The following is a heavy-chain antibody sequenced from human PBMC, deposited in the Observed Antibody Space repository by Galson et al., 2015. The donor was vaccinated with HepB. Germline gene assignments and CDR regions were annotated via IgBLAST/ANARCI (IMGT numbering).Heavy chain of an antibody. Sequence: SLRLSCAASGFTFSDYGMHWVRQAPGKGLEWVGVISDDGSHKFYADSVKGRFTISRDNSKNTVDLQMNSLRPEDTALYYCLKPHYYERGSQYSYWYFDLWGRGALVTVSS. CDR3: LKPHYYERGSQYSYWYFDL. V-gene: IGHV3-30*18. J-gene: IGHJ2*01. CDR1: GFTFSDYG. CDR2: ISDDGSHK. D-gene: IGHD3-22*01.